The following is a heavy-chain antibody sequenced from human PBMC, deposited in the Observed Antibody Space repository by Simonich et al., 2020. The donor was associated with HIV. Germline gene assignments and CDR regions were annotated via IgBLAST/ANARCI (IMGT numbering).Heavy chain of an antibody. D-gene: IGHD1-26*01. V-gene: IGHV4-34*01. J-gene: IGHJ1*01. CDR1: GGSFSGYY. CDR3: ARLTASGLGEYFQH. CDR2: INHSGST. Sequence: QVQLQQWGAGLLKPSETLSLTCAVYGGSFSGYYWGWIRQPPGKGLEWLGEINHSGSTNNNPSLKSRVTISVDTSKNQFSLKLSSVTAADTAVYYCARLTASGLGEYFQHWGQGTLVTVSS.